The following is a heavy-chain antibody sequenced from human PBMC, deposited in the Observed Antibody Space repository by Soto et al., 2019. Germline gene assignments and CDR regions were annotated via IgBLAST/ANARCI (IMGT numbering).Heavy chain of an antibody. CDR2: IDQRVTT. CDR3: ARVRRYVGARRVHHARGIDL. J-gene: IGHJ4*02. CDR1: EAPLSMYF. Sequence: VHLQQWGAGLLKPSEPLSLTCAVYEAPLSMYFWTWIRQSPGQGLEWLGGIDQRVTTNYSPSLKSRITMSVVTSKNHFSLRLNALTAADTAIYYCARVRRYVGARRVHHARGIDLWGQVNLVTVSS. V-gene: IGHV4-34*01. D-gene: IGHD6-6*01.